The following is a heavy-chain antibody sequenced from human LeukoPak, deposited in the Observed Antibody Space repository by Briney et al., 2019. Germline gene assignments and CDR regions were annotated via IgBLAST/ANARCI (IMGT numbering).Heavy chain of an antibody. CDR1: GGSFSGYY. Sequence: SETLSLTCAVYGGSFSGYYWSWIRQPPGKGLEWIGEINHSGGTNYNPSLKSRVTISVDTSKNQFSLKLSSVTAADTAVYYCARGRLHQRWFDPWGQGTLVTVSS. J-gene: IGHJ5*02. CDR3: ARGRLHQRWFDP. V-gene: IGHV4-34*01. D-gene: IGHD3-16*01. CDR2: INHSGGT.